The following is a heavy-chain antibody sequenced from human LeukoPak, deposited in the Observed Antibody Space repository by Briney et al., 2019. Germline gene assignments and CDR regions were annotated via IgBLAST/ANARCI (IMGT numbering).Heavy chain of an antibody. V-gene: IGHV3-23*01. J-gene: IGHJ5*02. CDR3: ARAAVLLWFGEIHNWFDP. Sequence: GGSLRLSCVVSGITVSNYDMIWVRQAPGKGLEWVSGIRESGGGTNYADSVKGRFTISRDNSKNTLYLQMNSLRAEDTAVYYCARAAVLLWFGEIHNWFDPWGQGTLVTVSS. D-gene: IGHD3-10*01. CDR1: GITVSNYD. CDR2: IRESGGGT.